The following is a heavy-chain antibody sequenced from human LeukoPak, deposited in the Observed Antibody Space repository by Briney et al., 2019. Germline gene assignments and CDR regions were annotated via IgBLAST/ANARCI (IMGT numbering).Heavy chain of an antibody. Sequence: SETLSLTCTVSGGSISSSSYYWSWIRQPPGKGLEWIGEINHSGSTNYNPSLKSRVTISVDTSKNQFSLKLSSVTAADTAVYYCARQVLTVYYFDYWGQGTLVTVSS. J-gene: IGHJ4*02. CDR3: ARQVLTVYYFDY. V-gene: IGHV4-39*01. CDR2: INHSGST. D-gene: IGHD3-9*01. CDR1: GGSISSSSYY.